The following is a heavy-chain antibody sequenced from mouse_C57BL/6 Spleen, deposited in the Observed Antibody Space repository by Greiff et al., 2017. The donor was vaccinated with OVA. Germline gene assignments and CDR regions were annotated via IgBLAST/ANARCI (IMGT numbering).Heavy chain of an antibody. J-gene: IGHJ2*01. CDR1: GYTFTDYN. CDR2: INPNNGGT. V-gene: IGHV1-22*01. Sequence: VQLKQSGPELVKPGASVKMSCKASGYTFTDYNMHWVKQSHGKSLEWIGYINPNNGGTSYNQKFKGKATLTVNKSSSTAYMELRSLTSEDSAVYYCAIYYDRVDDWGQGTTLTVSS. CDR3: AIYYDRVDD. D-gene: IGHD2-4*01.